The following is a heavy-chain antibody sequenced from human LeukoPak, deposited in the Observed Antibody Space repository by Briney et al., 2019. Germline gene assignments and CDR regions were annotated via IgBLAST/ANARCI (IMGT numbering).Heavy chain of an antibody. CDR1: GFTLSSHW. D-gene: IGHD5-24*01. V-gene: IGHV3-74*01. CDR2: INSDGGST. Sequence: QLGGSLRLSCTASGFTLSSHWVHGVRQAPGEGLVWVSRINSDGGSTRYAHSVKGRLTISRDHAKNTLYLQISSLRAEDTAVYYCARRIQGMAPYYFDYWGQGTLVTVSS. CDR3: ARRIQGMAPYYFDY. J-gene: IGHJ4*02.